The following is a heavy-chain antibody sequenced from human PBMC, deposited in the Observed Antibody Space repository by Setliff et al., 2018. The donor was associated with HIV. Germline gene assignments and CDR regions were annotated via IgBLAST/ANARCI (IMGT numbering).Heavy chain of an antibody. Sequence: GASVKVSCKASRGTFNTFDINWVRQAPGQGLEWMGGIIPMYGETNSAQKFQGRLTITADKSTTTVYMELSSLRSADTAVYYCASLRDYYDTSAYYTDARHWGQGTLVTVSS. J-gene: IGHJ4*02. V-gene: IGHV1-69*06. D-gene: IGHD3-22*01. CDR3: ASLRDYYDTSAYYTDARH. CDR1: RGTFNTFD. CDR2: IIPMYGET.